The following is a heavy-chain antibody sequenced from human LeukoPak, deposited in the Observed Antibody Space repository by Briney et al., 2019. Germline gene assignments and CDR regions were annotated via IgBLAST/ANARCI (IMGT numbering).Heavy chain of an antibody. CDR1: GASISSFH. J-gene: IGHJ4*02. CDR3: ARKDGDY. Sequence: SETLSLTCAVSGASISSFHWTWFRQPAGRGLEWIGLIYSSGSTLYNPSLQSRVAMSVDMTKNQLSLKLTSVTAAGAATYYCARKDGDYWGQGTLVTVSS. CDR2: IYSSGST. V-gene: IGHV4-4*07.